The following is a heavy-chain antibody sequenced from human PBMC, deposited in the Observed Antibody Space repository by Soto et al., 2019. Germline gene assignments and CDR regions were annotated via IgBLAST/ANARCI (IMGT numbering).Heavy chain of an antibody. CDR3: ARKPYDYVWGSYRNYYYYGMDV. CDR2: INHSGST. V-gene: IGHV4-34*01. CDR1: GGSFSGYY. J-gene: IGHJ6*02. Sequence: SETLSLTCAVYGGSFSGYYWIWIRQPPGMGLDWIGEINHSGSTNYNPSLKSRVTISVDTSKNQFSLKLSSVTAADTAVYYCARKPYDYVWGSYRNYYYYGMDVWGQGTTVTVSS. D-gene: IGHD3-16*02.